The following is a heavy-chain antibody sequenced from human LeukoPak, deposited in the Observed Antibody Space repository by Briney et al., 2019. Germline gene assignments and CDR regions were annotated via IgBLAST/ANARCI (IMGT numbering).Heavy chain of an antibody. CDR1: GGSISSSSYY. J-gene: IGHJ4*02. CDR2: IYYSGST. CDR3: ARPSYSGYAYFDY. V-gene: IGHV4-39*01. D-gene: IGHD5-12*01. Sequence: PSETLSLTCTVSGGSISSSSYYWGWLRQPPGKGLEWIGSIYYSGSTYYNPSLKSRVTISVDTSKNQFSLKLSSVTAADTAVYYCARPSYSGYAYFDYWGQGTLVTVSS.